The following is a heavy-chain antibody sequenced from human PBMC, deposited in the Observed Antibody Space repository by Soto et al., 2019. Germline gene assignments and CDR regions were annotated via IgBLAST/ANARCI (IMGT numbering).Heavy chain of an antibody. CDR2: ISVYNGDT. J-gene: IGHJ4*02. V-gene: IGHV1-18*01. CDR3: ARDRRQYGDYGSFDH. CDR1: GYTFSSFG. Sequence: ASVKVSCKGSGYTFSSFGISWVRQAPEQGLEWMGWISVYNGDTNFAQRFQGRVTMTTDTSTNTADMELRSLRSDDTAVYYCARDRRQYGDYGSFDHCGQGPLVTVYS. D-gene: IGHD4-17*01.